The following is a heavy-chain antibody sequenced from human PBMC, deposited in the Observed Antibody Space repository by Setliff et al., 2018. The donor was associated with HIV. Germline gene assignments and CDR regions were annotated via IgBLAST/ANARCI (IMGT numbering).Heavy chain of an antibody. D-gene: IGHD3-22*01. V-gene: IGHV4-38-2*02. CDR2: IYHSGSN. CDR3: ARVGYNDDSGYPYNWFDP. CDR1: GYSISSGYY. J-gene: IGHJ5*02. Sequence: PSETLSLTCTVSGYSISSGYYWDWIRQPPGKGLGWIGSIYHSGSNKNNPSLRSRISMAVDTSKNQVSLKLSSVTAADTAVYYCARVGYNDDSGYPYNWFDPWGQGTLVTVSS.